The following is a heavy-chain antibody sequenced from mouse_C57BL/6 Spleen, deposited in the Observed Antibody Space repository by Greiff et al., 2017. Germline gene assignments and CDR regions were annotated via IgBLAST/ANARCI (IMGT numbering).Heavy chain of an antibody. V-gene: IGHV2-2*01. CDR1: GFSLTSYG. J-gene: IGHJ4*01. CDR2: IWRGGST. Sequence: QVQLQQSGPGLVQPSQSLSITCTVSGFSLTSYGVHWVRQSPGKGLEWLGVIWRGGSTDYNAAFISRLSISKDNSKSQVFFKMNSLQADDTAIYYCARNDGYYYYAMDYWGQGTSVTVSS. D-gene: IGHD2-3*01. CDR3: ARNDGYYYYAMDY.